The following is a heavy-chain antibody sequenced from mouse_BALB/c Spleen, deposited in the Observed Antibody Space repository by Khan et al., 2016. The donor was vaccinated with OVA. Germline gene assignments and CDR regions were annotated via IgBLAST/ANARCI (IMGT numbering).Heavy chain of an antibody. J-gene: IGHJ4*01. V-gene: IGHV3-2*02. Sequence: VQLKESGPGLVKPSQSLSLTCTVTGYSITSNYAWNWIRQFPGNKLEWMGYISYSGSTRYNPSLKSRISITRDTSTNQFFLQLNSVTTEDTATYYCSRKNYYGCAVDYWGQGTSVTVSS. CDR3: SRKNYYGCAVDY. CDR2: ISYSGST. CDR1: GYSITSNYA. D-gene: IGHD1-2*01.